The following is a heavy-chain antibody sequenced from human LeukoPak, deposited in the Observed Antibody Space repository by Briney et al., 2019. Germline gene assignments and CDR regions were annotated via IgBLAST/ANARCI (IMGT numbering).Heavy chain of an antibody. CDR1: GYTLTELS. V-gene: IGHV1-24*01. CDR3: ATGPAIAAAAGTFDY. CDR2: FDPEDGET. Sequence: ASVKVSCKVSGYTLTELSMHWVRQAPGKGLEWMGGFDPEDGETIYAQKSQGRVTMTEDTSTDTAYMELSSLRSEDTAVYYCATGPAIAAAAGTFDYWGQGTLVTVSS. D-gene: IGHD6-13*01. J-gene: IGHJ4*02.